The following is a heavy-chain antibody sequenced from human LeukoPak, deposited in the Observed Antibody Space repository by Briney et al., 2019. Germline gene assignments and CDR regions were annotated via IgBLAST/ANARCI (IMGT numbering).Heavy chain of an antibody. CDR1: GFTFSSYG. V-gene: IGHV3-33*01. CDR2: IWYDGSNK. J-gene: IGHJ4*02. Sequence: GGSLRLSCAASGFTFSSYGMHWVRQAPGKGLEWVAVIWYDGSNKYYADSVKGRFTISRDNSKNTLYLQMNSLRAEDTAVYYCARDLSYYGSGLIYWGQGTLVTVSS. D-gene: IGHD3-10*01. CDR3: ARDLSYYGSGLIY.